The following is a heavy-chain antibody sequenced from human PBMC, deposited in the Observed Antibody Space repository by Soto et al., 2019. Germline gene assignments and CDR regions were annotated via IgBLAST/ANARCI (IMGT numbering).Heavy chain of an antibody. V-gene: IGHV4-30-4*01. Sequence: QMQLQESGPGLVKPSQTLSLTCTVSGGSISSGDYYWSWIRQPPGKDLEWIGYIYYSGSTYYNPSLKSRVTISVDTSKNQFSLKLSSVTAADTAVYYCARDHVGDHNFDYWGQGTLVTVSS. J-gene: IGHJ4*02. CDR2: IYYSGST. CDR1: GGSISSGDYY. CDR3: ARDHVGDHNFDY. D-gene: IGHD4-17*01.